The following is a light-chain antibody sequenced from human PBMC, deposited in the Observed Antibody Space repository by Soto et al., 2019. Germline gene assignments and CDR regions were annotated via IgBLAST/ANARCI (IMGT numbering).Light chain of an antibody. V-gene: IGLV2-11*01. CDR1: SSDVGGYNY. J-gene: IGLJ1*01. Sequence: QSALTQPRSVSGSPEQSVTISCTGTSSDVGGYNYVSWYQQHPGKAPKLMIYDVSERPSGVPDRFSGSKSGNTASLTISGLQAEDEADYYCCSYAGSYTFVFGTGTKVTVL. CDR2: DVS. CDR3: CSYAGSYTFV.